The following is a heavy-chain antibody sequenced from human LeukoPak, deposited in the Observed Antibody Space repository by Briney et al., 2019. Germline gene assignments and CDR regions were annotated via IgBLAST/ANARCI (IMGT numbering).Heavy chain of an antibody. CDR1: GFSLSDAW. CDR2: ISGSGGST. Sequence: GGSLRLSCAASGFSLSDAWMNWVRQAPGKGLEWVSAISGSGGSTYYADSVKGRFTISRDNSKNTLYLQMNSLRAEDTAVYYCAKSTMIVVPPFDYWGQGTLVTVSS. CDR3: AKSTMIVVPPFDY. J-gene: IGHJ4*02. D-gene: IGHD3-22*01. V-gene: IGHV3-23*01.